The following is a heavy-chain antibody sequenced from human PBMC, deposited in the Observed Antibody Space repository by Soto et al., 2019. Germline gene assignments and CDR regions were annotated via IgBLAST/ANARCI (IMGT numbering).Heavy chain of an antibody. D-gene: IGHD2-15*01. CDR3: ARGPGGPDGPGVY. CDR1: GYTFTSYA. V-gene: IGHV1-3*01. CDR2: INAGNGNT. Sequence: QVQLVQSGAEVKKPGASVKVSCKASGYTFTSYAMHWVRQAPGQRLEWMGWINAGNGNTKYSQKFQGRVTISRDTSASTAYMELSSLRSEDTAVYYCARGPGGPDGPGVYWGQGTLVTVSS. J-gene: IGHJ4*02.